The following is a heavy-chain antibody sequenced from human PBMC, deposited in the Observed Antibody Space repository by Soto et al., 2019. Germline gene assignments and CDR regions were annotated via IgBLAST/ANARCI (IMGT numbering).Heavy chain of an antibody. Sequence: VESLKISCRTSGYRFTSYWIAWVRQMPGKGLEWMGIIFPSDSDTRYSPSFQGQVTISADRSTSTVFLQWASLKASDTAVYFCARKDKSGYFNWFDPWGQGTLVTVS. CDR2: IFPSDSDT. J-gene: IGHJ5*02. CDR3: ARKDKSGYFNWFDP. V-gene: IGHV5-51*01. CDR1: GYRFTSYW. D-gene: IGHD3-22*01.